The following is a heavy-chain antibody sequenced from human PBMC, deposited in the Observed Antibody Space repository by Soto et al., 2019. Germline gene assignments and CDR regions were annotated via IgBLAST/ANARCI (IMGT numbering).Heavy chain of an antibody. Sequence: QVTLKESGPVLVKPTETLTLTCTVSGFSLSNPRMGVSWIRQPPGKALEWLAHIFSNDEKSYSTSLKSRLTISRDTAKSQVVLTMTNVDPVDTATYYCARIQRISMIVVSKPYFDYWGQGALVIVSS. CDR1: GFSLSNPRMG. CDR3: ARIQRISMIVVSKPYFDY. J-gene: IGHJ4*02. V-gene: IGHV2-26*02. D-gene: IGHD3-22*01. CDR2: IFSNDEK.